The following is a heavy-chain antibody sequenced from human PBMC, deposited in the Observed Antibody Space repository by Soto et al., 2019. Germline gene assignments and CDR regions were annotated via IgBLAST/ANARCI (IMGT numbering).Heavy chain of an antibody. V-gene: IGHV4-61*01. CDR3: ANYPTTVTSDY. Sequence: QVQLQESGPGRVKPSETLSLTCTVSGGSVSSGSYYWSWIRQPPGKGLEWIGYIYYSGSTNYNPSLKSRVTISVDTSKNQFSLKLSSVTAADTAVYYCANYPTTVTSDYWGQGTLVTVSS. J-gene: IGHJ4*02. CDR2: IYYSGST. D-gene: IGHD4-17*01. CDR1: GGSVSSGSYY.